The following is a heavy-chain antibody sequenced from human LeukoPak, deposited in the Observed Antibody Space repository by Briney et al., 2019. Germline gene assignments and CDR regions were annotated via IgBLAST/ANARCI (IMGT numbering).Heavy chain of an antibody. CDR1: GGSFSGYY. Sequence: SETLSLTCAVYGGSFSGYYWSWIRQPPGKGREWIGEINHSGSTNYNPSLKSRVTISVDTSKNQFSLKLSSVTAADTAVYYCARAGLYYDYVWGINWFDPWGQGTLVTVSS. CDR3: ARAGLYYDYVWGINWFDP. CDR2: INHSGST. D-gene: IGHD3-16*01. J-gene: IGHJ5*02. V-gene: IGHV4-34*01.